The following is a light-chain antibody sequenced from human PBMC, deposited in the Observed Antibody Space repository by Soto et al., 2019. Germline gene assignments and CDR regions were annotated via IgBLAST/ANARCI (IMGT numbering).Light chain of an antibody. CDR3: QHYNSYSEA. CDR2: KAS. V-gene: IGKV1-5*03. Sequence: DIQMTQSPSTLSASVGDRFTITCRASQTIGSWLAWYQQKPGKXPKXXIYKASTLKSGVPSRFSGSGSGTELTITISSLQPDDFETYYCQHYNSYSEAFGQGTKVDI. CDR1: QTIGSW. J-gene: IGKJ1*01.